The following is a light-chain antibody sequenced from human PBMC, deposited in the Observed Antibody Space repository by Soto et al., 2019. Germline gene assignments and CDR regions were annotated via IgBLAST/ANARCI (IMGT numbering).Light chain of an antibody. J-gene: IGKJ5*01. V-gene: IGKV3-20*01. CDR3: QQYNNWPAIT. Sequence: EIVLTQSPGTLSLSPGERATLSCRASQIVSSSYLAWYQQKPGQAPRLLXYGASSRATGIPDRFSGSGSGTDLTLTISRLEPEDFAAYYCQQYNNWPAITFGQGTRLEIK. CDR2: GAS. CDR1: QIVSSSY.